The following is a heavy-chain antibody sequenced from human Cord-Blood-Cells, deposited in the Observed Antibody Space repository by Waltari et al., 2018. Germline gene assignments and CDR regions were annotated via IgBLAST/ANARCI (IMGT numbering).Heavy chain of an antibody. CDR1: GYTFTSYD. CDR2: ISAYNGNT. D-gene: IGHD5-12*01. V-gene: IGHV1-18*01. Sequence: QVQLVQSGAEVKKPGASVKVSCKASGYTFTSYDINWVRQATGQGLEWMGWISAYNGNTNYAQKLQGRVTMTTDTSTSTAYMELRSLRSDDTAVYYCAREEGWLQYYYYGMDVWGQGTTVTVSS. J-gene: IGHJ6*02. CDR3: AREEGWLQYYYYGMDV.